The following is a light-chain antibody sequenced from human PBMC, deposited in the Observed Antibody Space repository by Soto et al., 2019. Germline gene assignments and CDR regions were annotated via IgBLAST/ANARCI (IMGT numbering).Light chain of an antibody. CDR1: SSNIGAGYD. J-gene: IGLJ1*01. CDR2: GNS. CDR3: QYYDSSMSGFFV. Sequence: QSVLTQPPSVSGAPGQRVTISCTGSSSNIGAGYDVHWYQQLPGTAPKLLIYGNSNRPSGVPDRFSGSKSGTSASLAITGRQAEDEADYYCQYYDSSMSGFFVFGTGTKLTVL. V-gene: IGLV1-40*01.